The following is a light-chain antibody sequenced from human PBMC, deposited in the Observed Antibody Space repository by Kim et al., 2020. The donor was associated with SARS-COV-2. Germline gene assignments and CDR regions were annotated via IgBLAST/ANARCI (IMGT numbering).Light chain of an antibody. J-gene: IGKJ2*01. CDR1: QNIGTY. CDR3: QHYNSYPYT. V-gene: IGKV1-5*03. CDR2: QAS. Sequence: AAVGDEVTISCRASQNIGTYLAWYQQKPGKAPTLLVYQASSLEGGVPSRFSGSGSETEFILTIHSLQPDDFATYYCQHYNSYPYTFGQGTKLEIK.